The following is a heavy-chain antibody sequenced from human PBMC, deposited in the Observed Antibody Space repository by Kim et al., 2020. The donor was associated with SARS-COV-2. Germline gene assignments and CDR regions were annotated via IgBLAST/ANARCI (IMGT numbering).Heavy chain of an antibody. V-gene: IGHV3-64*01. J-gene: IGHJ4*02. Sequence: GSLRLSCAASGFTFSSYAMHWVRQAPGKGLEYVSAFSSNGGRTYYANSVKGRFTISRDNSKNTLYLQMGSLRAEDMAVYYCARRGSGSYTNYYFDYWGQGTLVTVSS. CDR1: GFTFSSYA. CDR2: FSSNGGRT. D-gene: IGHD1-26*01. CDR3: ARRGSGSYTNYYFDY.